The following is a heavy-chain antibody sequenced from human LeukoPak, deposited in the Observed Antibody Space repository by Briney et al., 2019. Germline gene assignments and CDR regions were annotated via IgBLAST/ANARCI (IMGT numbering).Heavy chain of an antibody. V-gene: IGHV3-30*03. D-gene: IGHD1-26*01. J-gene: IGHJ3*02. CDR1: GFTFSSYG. Sequence: PGRSLRLSCAASGFTFSSYGMHWVRQAPGKGLEWVAVISYDGSNKYYADSVKGRFTISRDDSKNTLYLQMNSLRAEDTALYYCARDGGPWLAVGAPSAFDIWGQGTMVTVSS. CDR3: ARDGGPWLAVGAPSAFDI. CDR2: ISYDGSNK.